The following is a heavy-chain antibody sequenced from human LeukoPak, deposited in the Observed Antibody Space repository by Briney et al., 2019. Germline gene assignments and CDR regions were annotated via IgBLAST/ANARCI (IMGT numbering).Heavy chain of an antibody. CDR2: IYETGHT. J-gene: IGHJ4*02. CDR3: ARHFLRGGFDS. D-gene: IGHD5-12*01. Sequence: SETLSLTCTVSGGSLNNYYWSWIRQPPGKGLEWIAYIYETGHTGYNPSLKTRVTISLDKSKNQFFLKLNYVTAENTAVYYCARHFLRGGFDSWGQGALVAVSS. CDR1: GGSLNNYY. V-gene: IGHV4-59*08.